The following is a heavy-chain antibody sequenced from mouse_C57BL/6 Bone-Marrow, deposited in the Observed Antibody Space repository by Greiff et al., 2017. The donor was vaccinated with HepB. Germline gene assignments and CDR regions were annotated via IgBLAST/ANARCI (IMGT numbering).Heavy chain of an antibody. Sequence: QVQLQQSGAELVRPGSSVKLSCKASGYTFTSYWMHWVKQRPIQGLEWIGNIDPSDSETHYNQKFKDKATLTVDKSSSTAYIQLSSLTSEDSAVYYCTRGSYYGSSQAWFAYWGQGTLVTVSA. V-gene: IGHV1-52*01. CDR3: TRGSYYGSSQAWFAY. D-gene: IGHD1-1*01. J-gene: IGHJ3*01. CDR1: GYTFTSYW. CDR2: IDPSDSET.